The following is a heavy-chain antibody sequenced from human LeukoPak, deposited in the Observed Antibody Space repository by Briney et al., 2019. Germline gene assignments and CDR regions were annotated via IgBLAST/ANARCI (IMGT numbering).Heavy chain of an antibody. V-gene: IGHV3-74*01. Sequence: GGSLRLSCAASGFTFSRYWMHWVRQAPGEGLVWVSRLNSDGSDTRYAVSVKGRFTISRDNAKNTLYLQMNSLRADDTAVYYCATLGGSPTWGQGTLVTVSS. CDR1: GFTFSRYW. CDR2: LNSDGSDT. CDR3: ATLGGSPT. D-gene: IGHD1-26*01. J-gene: IGHJ5*02.